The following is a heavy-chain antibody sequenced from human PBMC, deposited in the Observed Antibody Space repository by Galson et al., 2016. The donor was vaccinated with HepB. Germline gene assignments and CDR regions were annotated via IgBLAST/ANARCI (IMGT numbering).Heavy chain of an antibody. CDR2: IWYDGTNK. V-gene: IGHV3-33*01. CDR1: GFTFSSYG. CDR3: ARDDADIVATMSPNDVYYYAMDV. Sequence: SLRLSCAASGFTFSSYGMHWVRQAPGKGLEWVAVIWYDGTNKYYADSVKGRFTISRDNSKNTPSLQMNSLRAEDTALYYCARDDADIVATMSPNDVYYYAMDVWGQGTTVTVSS. J-gene: IGHJ6*02. D-gene: IGHD5-12*01.